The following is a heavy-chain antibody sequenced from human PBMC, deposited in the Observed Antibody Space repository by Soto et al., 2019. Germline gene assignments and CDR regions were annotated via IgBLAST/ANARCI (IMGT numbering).Heavy chain of an antibody. V-gene: IGHV1-3*01. CDR1: GYTFTSYA. J-gene: IGHJ6*02. CDR3: ASSYSNYALIDYYYYGMDV. CDR2: INAGNGNT. D-gene: IGHD4-4*01. Sequence: GASVKVSCKASGYTFTSYAMHWVRQAPGQRLEWMGWINAGNGNTKYSQKFQGRVTITRDTSASTAYMELGSLRSEDTAVYYCASSYSNYALIDYYYYGMDVWGQGTTVTVSS.